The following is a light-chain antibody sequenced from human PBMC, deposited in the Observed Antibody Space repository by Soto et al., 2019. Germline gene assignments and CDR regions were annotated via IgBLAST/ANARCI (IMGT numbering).Light chain of an antibody. V-gene: IGKV3-20*01. J-gene: IGKJ4*01. CDR2: GAS. CDR3: QYYGSSPRAT. CDR1: QSVSGTY. Sequence: EIVLTQSPGTLSLSPGERATLSCRASQSVSGTYLTWYQQKPGQAPRRLIYGASIRATGIPDRFSGSGSGTDFTLTISRLEPEDFAVYYCQYYGSSPRATFGGGTKVEIK.